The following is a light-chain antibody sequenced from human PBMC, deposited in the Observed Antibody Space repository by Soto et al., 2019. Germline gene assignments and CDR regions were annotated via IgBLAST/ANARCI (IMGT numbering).Light chain of an antibody. CDR1: SSDVGGYNY. CDR3: SAYTSSSTVV. V-gene: IGLV2-14*01. J-gene: IGLJ2*01. Sequence: QSALTQPASVSGSPGQSITLSCTGTSSDVGGYNYVSWYHQHPGKAPKLMIYDVSNRPSGVSNRFSGSKHRNTASLTISGLQAEDEADYYCSAYTSSSTVVFGGGTKLTVL. CDR2: DVS.